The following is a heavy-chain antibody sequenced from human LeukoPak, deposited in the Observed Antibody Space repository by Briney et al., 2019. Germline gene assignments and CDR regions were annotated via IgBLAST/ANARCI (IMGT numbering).Heavy chain of an antibody. J-gene: IGHJ3*02. D-gene: IGHD3-10*01. Sequence: PSETLSLTCSVSGDSMSSYAWSWIRQPPGKTLEWIGSIYSSGSTYYNPSLKSRVIILIDTAKNHFSLNLSSVTAADTAVYYCARSDGYGLVGIWGQGTMITVSS. CDR2: IYSSGST. V-gene: IGHV4-59*12. CDR3: ARSDGYGLVGI. CDR1: GDSMSSYA.